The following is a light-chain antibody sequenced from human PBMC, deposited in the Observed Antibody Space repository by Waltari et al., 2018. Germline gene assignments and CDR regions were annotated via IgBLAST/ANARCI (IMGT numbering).Light chain of an antibody. J-gene: IGKJ5*01. CDR2: WAS. V-gene: IGKV4-1*01. CDR3: HQYYIPPLT. CDR1: QSVLSTSNRKIY. Sequence: DIVMTQSPDSLAVSLGERATINRKSSQSVLSTSNRKIYLAWYQQKPGQTPRLLINWASTRASGVPDRFSGSGSGTDFTLTVSSLQAEDVAVYYCHQYYIPPLTFGQGTRLEIK.